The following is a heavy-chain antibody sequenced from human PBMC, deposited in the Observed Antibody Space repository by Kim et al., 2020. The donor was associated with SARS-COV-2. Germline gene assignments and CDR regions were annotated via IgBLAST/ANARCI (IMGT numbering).Heavy chain of an antibody. CDR3: AKGRLISVAGPLDF. Sequence: YADSVKGRFAISRDNAKNSLHLQMDGLRSEDTALYYCAKGRLISVAGPLDFWGQGTLVTVSS. D-gene: IGHD6-19*01. J-gene: IGHJ4*02. V-gene: IGHV3-9*01.